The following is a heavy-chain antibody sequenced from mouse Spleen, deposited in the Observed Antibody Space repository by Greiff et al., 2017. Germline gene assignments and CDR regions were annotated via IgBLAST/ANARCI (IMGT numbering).Heavy chain of an antibody. D-gene: IGHD1-2*01. CDR3: ARGPITTATFDY. Sequence: DVKLVESGGGLVKPGGSLKLSCAASGFTFSSYAMSWVRQTPEKRLEWVATISSGGSYTYYPDSVKGRFTISRDNAKNTLYLQMSSLRSEDTAMYYCARGPITTATFDYWGQGTTLTVSS. V-gene: IGHV5-9-1*01. CDR1: GFTFSSYA. CDR2: ISSGGSYT. J-gene: IGHJ2*01.